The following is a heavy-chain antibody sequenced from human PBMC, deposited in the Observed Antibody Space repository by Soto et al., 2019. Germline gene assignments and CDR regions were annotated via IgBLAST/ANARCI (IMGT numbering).Heavy chain of an antibody. Sequence: SGPTLVNPTQTLTLTCTFSGFSLSTSGVGVGWIRQPPGKALEWLALIYLDDDKRYSPSLKSRLTITKDTSKNQVVLTMTNMDPVDTATYYCAHSLDSSSWYYFDYWGQGTLVTVSS. CDR3: AHSLDSSSWYYFDY. CDR2: IYLDDDK. J-gene: IGHJ4*02. V-gene: IGHV2-5*02. CDR1: GFSLSTSGVG. D-gene: IGHD6-13*01.